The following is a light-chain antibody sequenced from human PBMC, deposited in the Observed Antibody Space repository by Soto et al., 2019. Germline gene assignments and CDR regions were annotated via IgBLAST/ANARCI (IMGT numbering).Light chain of an antibody. CDR1: QSVNSN. CDR2: GAS. V-gene: IGKV3-15*01. Sequence: EKVMTQSPATLSVSPGERATLSCRASQSVNSNLAWYQQKPGQAPRLLLYGASTRATGIPARFSGSASGTEFTLTISILQSEDSAVYYCQQYGSSPWLTFGGGTKVEIK. CDR3: QQYGSSPWLT. J-gene: IGKJ4*01.